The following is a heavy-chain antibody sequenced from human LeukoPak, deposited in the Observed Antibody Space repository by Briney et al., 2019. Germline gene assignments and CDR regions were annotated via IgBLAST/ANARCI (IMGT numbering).Heavy chain of an antibody. CDR1: GYTFVNYW. J-gene: IGHJ5*01. Sequence: GESLKISCKGSGYTFVNYWIGWVRQMPGKGLEWMGLIYPGDSDDKYSPSFQGQVTISVDKSITTAYLQWSSLKASDTAMYYCARAYCTSVRCYKGFDSRGQGTLVTVSS. V-gene: IGHV5-51*01. CDR2: IYPGDSDD. CDR3: ARAYCTSVRCYKGFDS. D-gene: IGHD2-2*02.